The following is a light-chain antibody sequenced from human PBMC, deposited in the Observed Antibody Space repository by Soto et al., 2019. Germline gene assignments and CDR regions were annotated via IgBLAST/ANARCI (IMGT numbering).Light chain of an antibody. J-gene: IGKJ4*01. CDR3: QESYSSPAVS. V-gene: IGKV1-39*01. CDR2: ASS. Sequence: SGSLGDRVTITCRASQNIDNYLNWYQHKPGEAPKLLIYASSTLQSGVPARFSGSGSGTEFTLTISTLQAEDFATYFCQESYSSPAVSFGGGTKVEIK. CDR1: QNIDNY.